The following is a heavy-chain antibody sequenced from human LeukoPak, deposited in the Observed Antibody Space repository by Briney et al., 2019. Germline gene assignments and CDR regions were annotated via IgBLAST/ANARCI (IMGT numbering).Heavy chain of an antibody. J-gene: IGHJ5*02. D-gene: IGHD5-24*01. CDR3: ARRDGYNYRA. V-gene: IGHV1-18*01. CDR1: GYTFXSYG. CDR2: ISAYNGNT. Sequence: GYTFXSYGISWVRQAPGQGLEWMGWISAYNGNTNYAQKLQGRVTMTTDTSTSTAYMELRSLRSDDTAVYYCARRDGYNYRAWGQGTLVTVSS.